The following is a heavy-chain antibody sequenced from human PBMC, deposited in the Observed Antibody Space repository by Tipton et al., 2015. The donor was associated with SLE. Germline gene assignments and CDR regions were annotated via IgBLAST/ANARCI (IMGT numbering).Heavy chain of an antibody. CDR3: ARMQLPALRGGHFDY. Sequence: LRLSCTVSGGPISSSXXYWGWIRQPPGKGLVWIGSIYYSGSTYYNPSLKSRVTISVDTSKNQFSLKLSSVTAADTAVYYCARMQLPALRGGHFDYWGQGTLVTVSS. J-gene: IGHJ4*02. CDR1: GGPISSSXXY. D-gene: IGHD2-2*01. V-gene: IGHV4-39*07. CDR2: IYYSGST.